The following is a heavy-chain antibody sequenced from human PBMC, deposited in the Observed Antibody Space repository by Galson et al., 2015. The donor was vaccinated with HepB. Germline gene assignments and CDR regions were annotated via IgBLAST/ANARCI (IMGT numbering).Heavy chain of an antibody. D-gene: IGHD6-19*01. CDR3: ARGDSSGWPSLPSDY. CDR1: GFTFSSYS. CDR2: ISSSSSTI. J-gene: IGHJ4*02. Sequence: SLRLSCAASGFTFSSYSMNWVRQAPGKGLEWVSYISSSSSTIYYADPVKGRFTISRDNAKNSLYLQMNSLRAEDTAVYYCARGDSSGWPSLPSDYWGQGTLVTVSS. V-gene: IGHV3-48*01.